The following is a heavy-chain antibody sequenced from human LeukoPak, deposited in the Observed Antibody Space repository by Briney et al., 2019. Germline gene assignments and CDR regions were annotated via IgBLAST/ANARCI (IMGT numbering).Heavy chain of an antibody. CDR2: INPSGGST. V-gene: IGHV1-46*01. CDR3: ARVRPEVAGENFDY. D-gene: IGHD6-19*01. CDR1: GYTFTSYY. Sequence: ASLKVSSTASGYTFTSYYMHWVRQAPGQGLEWMGVINPSGGSTSYVQKFQGRVTMTRDMSTSTVYMELSSLRSEDTAVYCCARVRPEVAGENFDYWGQGTLVTVSS. J-gene: IGHJ4*02.